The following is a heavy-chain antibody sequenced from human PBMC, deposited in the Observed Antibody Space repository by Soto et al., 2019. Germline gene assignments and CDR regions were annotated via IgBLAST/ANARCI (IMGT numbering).Heavy chain of an antibody. CDR1: GFTFSSYA. CDR2: ISYDGSNK. V-gene: IGHV3-30-3*01. Sequence: ESGGGVVQPGRSLRLSCAASGFTFSSYAMHWVRQAPGKGLEWVAVISYDGSNKYYADSVKGRFTISRDNSKNTLYLQMNSLRAEDTAVYYCARGARGYYGSGNYYGMDVWGQGTTVTVSS. CDR3: ARGARGYYGSGNYYGMDV. J-gene: IGHJ6*02. D-gene: IGHD3-10*01.